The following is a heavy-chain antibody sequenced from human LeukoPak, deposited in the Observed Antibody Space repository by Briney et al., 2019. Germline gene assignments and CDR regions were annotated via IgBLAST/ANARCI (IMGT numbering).Heavy chain of an antibody. Sequence: PGRSLRLSCAASGFTFSSYGMHWVRQAPGKGLEWVAVISYDGGNKYYADSVKGRFTISRDNSKNTLYLQMNSLRAEDTAVYYCAKANGRDWGQGTLVTVSS. V-gene: IGHV3-30*18. CDR1: GFTFSSYG. J-gene: IGHJ4*02. D-gene: IGHD2-8*01. CDR3: AKANGRD. CDR2: ISYDGGNK.